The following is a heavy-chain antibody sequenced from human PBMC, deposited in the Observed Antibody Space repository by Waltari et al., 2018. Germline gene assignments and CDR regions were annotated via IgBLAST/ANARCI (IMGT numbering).Heavy chain of an antibody. CDR3: ARGDGYTDNWLDP. D-gene: IGHD5-12*01. CDR2: INPKSGGT. Sequence: QVQLVQSGAEVKKPRASVKVSCKASGYTFTGYYIHWVRQAPGQGLEWMGLINPKSGGTNYAEKFQGRVTMTRDTSSSTAYMELRRLRSDDTAVYYCARGDGYTDNWLDPWGQGTLVTVSS. J-gene: IGHJ5*02. CDR1: GYTFTGYY. V-gene: IGHV1-2*06.